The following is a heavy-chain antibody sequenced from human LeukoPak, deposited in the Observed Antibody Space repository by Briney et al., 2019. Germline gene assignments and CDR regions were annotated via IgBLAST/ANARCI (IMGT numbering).Heavy chain of an antibody. CDR1: GYTFTSYY. V-gene: IGHV1-46*01. Sequence: ASVKVSCKASGYTFTSYYMHWVRQAPGQGLEWMGIINPSGGSTSYAQKFQGRVTMTRDTSTSTVYMELSSLRSEDTAVYYCARLGEVWGGYNYYFDYWGQGTLVTVSS. J-gene: IGHJ4*02. CDR2: INPSGGST. D-gene: IGHD3-3*01. CDR3: ARLGEVWGGYNYYFDY.